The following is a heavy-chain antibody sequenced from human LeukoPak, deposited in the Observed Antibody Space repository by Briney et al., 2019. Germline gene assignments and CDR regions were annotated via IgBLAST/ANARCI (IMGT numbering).Heavy chain of an antibody. CDR2: IFYSGSS. J-gene: IGHJ4*02. Sequence: SETLSLTCTVSGGSISSYYWTWIRQPPGKGLDWIGYIFYSGSSNFNPSLKSRVTISVDMSKNQFSLKLKSVTAADTSVYYCARGHWTETITNFVYWGQGALVTVSS. CDR1: GGSISSYY. CDR3: ARGHWTETITNFVY. V-gene: IGHV4-59*01. D-gene: IGHD3/OR15-3a*01.